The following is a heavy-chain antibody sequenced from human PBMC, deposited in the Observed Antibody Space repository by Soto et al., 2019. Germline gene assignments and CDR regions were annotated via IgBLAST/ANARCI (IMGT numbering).Heavy chain of an antibody. V-gene: IGHV3-30*18. CDR3: GKDLVHYDSSGYFQYHALDI. D-gene: IGHD3-22*01. J-gene: IGHJ3*02. CDR2: ISYDGSNK. CDR1: GFTFRSYG. Sequence: GSLRLSCAASGFTFRSYGMHWVRQAPGKGLEWVAVISYDGSNKYYADSVKGRFTISRDNSKNTLYLQMNSLRAEDTAVYYCGKDLVHYDSSGYFQYHALDIWGHGTRVTV.